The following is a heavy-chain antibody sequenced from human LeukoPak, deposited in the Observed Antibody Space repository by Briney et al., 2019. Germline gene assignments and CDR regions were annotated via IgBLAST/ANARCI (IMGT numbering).Heavy chain of an antibody. V-gene: IGHV1-18*01. CDR3: ARDQGYDFWSGNDY. J-gene: IGHJ4*02. CDR1: GYTFTSYG. Sequence: ASVKVSCKASGYTFTSYGISWVRQAPGQGLEWMGWISAYNGNTNYAQKLQGRVTMTTDTSTSTAYMELRSLRSDDTAVYYCARDQGYDFWSGNDYWGQGTLVTVSS. CDR2: ISAYNGNT. D-gene: IGHD3-3*01.